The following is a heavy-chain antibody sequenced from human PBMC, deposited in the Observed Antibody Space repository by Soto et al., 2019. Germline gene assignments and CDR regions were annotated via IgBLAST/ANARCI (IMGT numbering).Heavy chain of an antibody. CDR3: ARRGTYYVDY. V-gene: IGHV4-31*03. Sequence: QVQLRESGPGLVEPPQTLSLTCTASGDSINTFSYFWSWIRQHPQKGLEWIGYVHSTGNTYYNPSLESRVTISRATSEHKFSLDLDSLTAADTAVYYCARRGTYYVDYWGQGIRVTVSS. CDR1: GDSINTFSYF. D-gene: IGHD5-12*01. CDR2: VHSTGNT. J-gene: IGHJ4*02.